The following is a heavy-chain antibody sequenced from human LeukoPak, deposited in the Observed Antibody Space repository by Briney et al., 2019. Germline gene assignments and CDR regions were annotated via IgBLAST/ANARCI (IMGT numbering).Heavy chain of an antibody. CDR1: GFTFSSYG. CDR3: ARVIGWDEPFDL. V-gene: IGHV3-21*01. J-gene: IGHJ3*01. D-gene: IGHD1-26*01. CDR2: ISSSSSYI. Sequence: TGGSLRLSCAASGFTFSSYGMSWVRQAPGKGLEWVSSISSSSSYIYYADSVKGRFTISRDNAKNSLYLQMNSLRVEDTAVYYCARVIGWDEPFDLWGHGTLVTVSS.